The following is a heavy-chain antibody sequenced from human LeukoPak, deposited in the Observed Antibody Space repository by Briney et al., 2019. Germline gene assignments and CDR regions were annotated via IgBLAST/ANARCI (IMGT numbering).Heavy chain of an antibody. CDR3: AKDGGNIVPTLRWYYYYMDV. CDR1: GFTFSSYG. D-gene: IGHD2/OR15-2a*01. Sequence: GGSLRLSCAASGFTFSSYGMHWVRQAPGKGLEWVAFIRYDGSNKYYADSVKGRFTISRDNSKNTLYLQMNSLRAEDTAVYYCAKDGGNIVPTLRWYYYYMDVWGKGTTVTISS. CDR2: IRYDGSNK. J-gene: IGHJ6*03. V-gene: IGHV3-30*02.